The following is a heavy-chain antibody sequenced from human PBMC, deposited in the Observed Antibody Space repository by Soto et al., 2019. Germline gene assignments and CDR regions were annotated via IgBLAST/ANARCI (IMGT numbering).Heavy chain of an antibody. J-gene: IGHJ4*02. CDR1: GLTFSTIA. V-gene: IGHV3-64*01. D-gene: IGHD1-7*01. Sequence: EVQLAESGGGMVQPGGPRRPPGLAPGLTFSTIARHWVRQAPGKGLEYVSSISSNGGTTYYGNSVKGRFTISRDNSKNTLYLQMGSLRAEDMAVYYCVRRVSGNYDYWGQGTLVTVSS. CDR2: ISSNGGTT. CDR3: VRRVSGNYDY.